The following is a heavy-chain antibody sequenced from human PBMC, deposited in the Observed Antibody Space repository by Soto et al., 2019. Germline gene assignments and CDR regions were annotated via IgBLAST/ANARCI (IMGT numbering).Heavy chain of an antibody. CDR1: GGSISSNNNY. CDR3: AVHRATPGVALSNWFGP. Sequence: SETLSLTCTVSGGSISSNNNYWSWIRHPPGEGLEWIGFISYSGTTSYSPSLKSRVAISLDTSKNQLSLSLSSVTAADTAVYYCAVHRATPGVALSNWFGPWGQGSLVT. V-gene: IGHV4-30-4*01. D-gene: IGHD3-10*01. CDR2: ISYSGTT. J-gene: IGHJ5*02.